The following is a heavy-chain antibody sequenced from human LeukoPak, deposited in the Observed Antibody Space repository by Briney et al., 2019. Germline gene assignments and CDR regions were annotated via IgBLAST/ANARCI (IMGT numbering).Heavy chain of an antibody. CDR1: GYTLTELS. J-gene: IGHJ5*02. Sequence: ASVKVSCKVSGYTLTELSMHWVRQAPGKGLEWMGGFDPEDGETIYAQRFQGRVTMTEDTSTDTAYMELSSLRSEDTAVYYCASMYSGSYDWFDPWGQGTLVTVSS. V-gene: IGHV1-24*01. D-gene: IGHD1-26*01. CDR2: FDPEDGET. CDR3: ASMYSGSYDWFDP.